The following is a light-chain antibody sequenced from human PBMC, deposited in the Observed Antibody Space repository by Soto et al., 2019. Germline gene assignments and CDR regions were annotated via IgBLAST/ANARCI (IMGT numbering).Light chain of an antibody. CDR2: KAS. Sequence: DIQMTQSPSTLSASVGDRVTITCRASQSISSWLAWYQQKPGKGTKLLIYKASSLESGVPSRFSGSGSGTEFTLTISSLQPDDFATYYCQQYNSYSPWTFGQGTKVE. V-gene: IGKV1-5*03. CDR3: QQYNSYSPWT. CDR1: QSISSW. J-gene: IGKJ1*01.